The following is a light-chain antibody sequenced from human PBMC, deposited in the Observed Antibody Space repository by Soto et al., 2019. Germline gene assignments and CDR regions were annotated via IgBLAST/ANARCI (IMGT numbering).Light chain of an antibody. J-gene: IGKJ1*01. CDR1: QSVSNW. V-gene: IGKV1-5*01. CDR2: DVS. Sequence: DSRRPQSPSTLSASVGDRVTITCRASQSVSNWLAWYQQKPGKAPTLLIYDVSRLETGVPSRFSGSGSGTEFTLTISSLQSEDFTVYSCLQYHNLWAFGQGTKVDIK. CDR3: LQYHNLWA.